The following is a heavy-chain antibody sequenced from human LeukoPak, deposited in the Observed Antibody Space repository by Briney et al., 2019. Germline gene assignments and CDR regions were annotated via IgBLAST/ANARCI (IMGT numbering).Heavy chain of an antibody. V-gene: IGHV1-18*01. D-gene: IGHD3-10*01. Sequence: GASVNDSCKASGYTFTSYGISWVRQAPGQGLEWMGWSSAYNGNRNYAQNFQGRVTMTTDTSTSTAYMELRSLRSDDTAVYYRASTYYYGSGSYYNPPRYWGQGTLVTVSS. CDR3: ASTYYYGSGSYYNPPRY. J-gene: IGHJ4*02. CDR2: SSAYNGNR. CDR1: GYTFTSYG.